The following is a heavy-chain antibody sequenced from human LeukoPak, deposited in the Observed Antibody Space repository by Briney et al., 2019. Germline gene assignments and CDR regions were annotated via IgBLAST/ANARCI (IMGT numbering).Heavy chain of an antibody. D-gene: IGHD3-16*01. CDR1: GYNFINND. CDR3: AKNSLVWGYYYYGMDV. V-gene: IGHV1-8*01. CDR2: MNPNSGNT. J-gene: IGHJ6*02. Sequence: GASVEVSCKTSGYNFINNDINWVRLATGQGLEWMGWMNPNSGNTGFAQNFQDRVTMTSNTSITTVYMELNNLTFEDTAIYYCAKNSLVWGYYYYGMDVWGQGTTVTVSS.